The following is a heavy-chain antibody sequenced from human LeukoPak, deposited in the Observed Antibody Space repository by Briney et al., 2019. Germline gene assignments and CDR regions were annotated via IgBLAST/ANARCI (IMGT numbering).Heavy chain of an antibody. Sequence: GGSLRLSCAAAGFTFSSYAMSWVRQAPGKGLEWVSRIIATGGSTYYADSVEGRFAISRDNSKNTLYLQLNSLRVEDTAVYYCAKGKTSGWDQDAFDIWGQGTMVTASS. CDR1: GFTFSSYA. CDR3: AKGKTSGWDQDAFDI. V-gene: IGHV3-23*01. CDR2: IIATGGST. J-gene: IGHJ3*02. D-gene: IGHD6-19*01.